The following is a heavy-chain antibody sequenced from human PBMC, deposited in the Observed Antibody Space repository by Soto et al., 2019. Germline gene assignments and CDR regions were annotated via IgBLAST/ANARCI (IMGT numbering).Heavy chain of an antibody. CDR3: ARAREGYYLSYWFDP. CDR1: GYTFTSYY. J-gene: IGHJ5*02. V-gene: IGHV1-46*01. Sequence: GASVKVSCKASGYTFTSYYMHWVLQAPGQGLEWMGIINPSGGSTSYAQKFQGRVTMTRDTSTSTVYMELSSLRSEDTAVYYCARAREGYYLSYWFDPWGQGTLVTVSS. CDR2: INPSGGST. D-gene: IGHD3-22*01.